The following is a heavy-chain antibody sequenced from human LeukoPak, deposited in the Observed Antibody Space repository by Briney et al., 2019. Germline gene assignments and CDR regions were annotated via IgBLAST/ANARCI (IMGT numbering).Heavy chain of an antibody. D-gene: IGHD3-3*01. V-gene: IGHV1-18*01. CDR1: GYIFAHNG. Sequence: ASVQVSCKTSGYIFAHNGISWVRQAPGQGPEWMGWISAYNGDTNYAQNFQGRVTMTRDTSTSTAYMELSSLRSEDTAVYYCARRVRVTIFEVVPPFYGMDVWGQGTTVTVSS. J-gene: IGHJ6*02. CDR3: ARRVRVTIFEVVPPFYGMDV. CDR2: ISAYNGDT.